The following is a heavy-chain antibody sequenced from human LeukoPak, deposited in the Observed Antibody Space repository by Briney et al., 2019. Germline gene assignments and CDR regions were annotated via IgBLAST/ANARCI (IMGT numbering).Heavy chain of an antibody. V-gene: IGHV3-48*01. Sequence: GGSLRLSCAASGFTFSTYAVNWVRQAPGKGLQWISSISTGSGTIYYADSVKGRFTISRDNAKNSLYLQMNSLRAEDTAVYYCAKIATPATGDYWGQGTLVTVSS. CDR2: ISTGSGTI. CDR1: GFTFSTYA. D-gene: IGHD6-13*01. J-gene: IGHJ4*02. CDR3: AKIATPATGDY.